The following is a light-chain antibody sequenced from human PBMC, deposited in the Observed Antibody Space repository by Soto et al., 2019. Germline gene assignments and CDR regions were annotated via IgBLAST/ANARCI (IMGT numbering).Light chain of an antibody. CDR2: GAS. CDR3: QQYGSSPLT. J-gene: IGKJ4*01. Sequence: EIVLTQSPGTLSLSPGERGTLSCRASQSVSSTYLAWYQQKPGQAPRLLIYGASSRATGIPDRFSGSGSGTDFTLTISRLEPEDFAVYYCQQYGSSPLTFGRGTKVDIK. CDR1: QSVSSTY. V-gene: IGKV3-20*01.